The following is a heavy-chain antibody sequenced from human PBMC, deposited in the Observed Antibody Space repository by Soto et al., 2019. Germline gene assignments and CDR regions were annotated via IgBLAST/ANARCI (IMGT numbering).Heavy chain of an antibody. J-gene: IGHJ3*02. CDR1: GYTFTSYD. CDR2: MNPNSGNT. Sequence: ASVKVSCKASGYTFTSYDINWVRQATGQGLEWMGWMNPNSGNTGYAQKFQGRVTMTRNTSISTAYMELSSLRSEDTAVYCCARGTYGYSSSWYAPLGAFDIWGQGTMVTVSS. D-gene: IGHD6-13*01. CDR3: ARGTYGYSSSWYAPLGAFDI. V-gene: IGHV1-8*01.